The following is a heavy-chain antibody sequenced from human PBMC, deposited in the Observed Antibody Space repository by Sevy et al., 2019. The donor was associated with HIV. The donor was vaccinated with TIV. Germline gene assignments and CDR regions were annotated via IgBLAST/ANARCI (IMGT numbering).Heavy chain of an antibody. V-gene: IGHV3-33*01. D-gene: IGHD2-8*01. CDR1: GFTFSNYA. CDR2: IWSDGAYQ. CDR3: ARGGYYCANAAYYALDS. J-gene: IGHJ4*02. Sequence: GGSLRLSCAATGFTFSNYAMHWVRQAPGKGMEWVAIIWSDGAYQYHGDSVKGRFTISRDNSKNTLYLQMNNVRVEDTAVYYCARGGYYCANAAYYALDSWGQGTLVTVSS.